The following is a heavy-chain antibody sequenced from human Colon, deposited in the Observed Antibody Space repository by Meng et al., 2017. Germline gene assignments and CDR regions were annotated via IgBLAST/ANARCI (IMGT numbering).Heavy chain of an antibody. CDR2: IYSSGST. CDR3: VRDGSGTSWGNI. D-gene: IGHD2-2*01. CDR1: GGSISSYS. V-gene: IGHV4-4*07. Sequence: SETLSLTCTVSGGSISSYSWSWIRQPAGKGLEWIGRIYSSGSTNYNPSLKIRVTMLVDTSKNQFSLNLSSVPAADTAVYSCVRDGSGTSWGNIWGHGTLVTVSS. J-gene: IGHJ1*01.